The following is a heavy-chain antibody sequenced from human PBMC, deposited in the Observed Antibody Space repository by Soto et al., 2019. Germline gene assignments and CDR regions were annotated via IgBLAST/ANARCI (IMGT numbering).Heavy chain of an antibody. D-gene: IGHD5-18*01. CDR1: GFTFTSSA. CDR3: ADYVDTAMEVFDY. Sequence: SVKVSCKASGFTFTSSAVQWVRQARGQRLEWIGWIVVGSGNTNYAQKFQERVTITRDMSTSTAYMELSSLRSEDTAVYYCADYVDTAMEVFDYWGQGTLVTVSS. CDR2: IVVGSGNT. V-gene: IGHV1-58*01. J-gene: IGHJ4*02.